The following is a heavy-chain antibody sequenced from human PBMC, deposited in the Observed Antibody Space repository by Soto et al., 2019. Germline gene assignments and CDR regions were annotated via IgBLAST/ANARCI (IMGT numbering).Heavy chain of an antibody. D-gene: IGHD3-10*01. CDR3: ARDLRGRRSGRFDP. V-gene: IGHV4-4*02. Sequence: PSETLSLTCAVSGGSISSSNWWSWVRQHPAKGLEWIGYIYYSGVTYYNPSLKSRATISVDTSKNQFSLNLSSVTAADTAMYYCARDLRGRRSGRFDPWGQGTLVTVS. J-gene: IGHJ5*02. CDR2: IYYSGVT. CDR1: GGSISSSNW.